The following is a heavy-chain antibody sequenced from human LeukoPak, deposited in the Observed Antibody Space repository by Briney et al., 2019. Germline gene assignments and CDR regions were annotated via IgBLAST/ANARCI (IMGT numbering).Heavy chain of an antibody. J-gene: IGHJ5*02. CDR2: INHSGST. D-gene: IGHD3-3*01. V-gene: IGHV4-34*01. CDR3: ARGTAIFGVVIRYNWFDP. Sequence: SETLSLTCAVYGGSFSGYYWSWIRQPPGKGLEWIGEINHSGSTNYSPSLKSRVTISVDTSKNQFSLKLSSVTAADTAVYYCARGTAIFGVVIRYNWFDPWGQGTLVTVSS. CDR1: GGSFSGYY.